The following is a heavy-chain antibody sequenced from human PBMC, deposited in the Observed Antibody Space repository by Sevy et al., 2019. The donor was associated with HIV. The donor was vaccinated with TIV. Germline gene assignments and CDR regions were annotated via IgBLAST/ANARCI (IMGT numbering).Heavy chain of an antibody. J-gene: IGHJ6*02. CDR1: GYIFTSYG. D-gene: IGHD6-19*01. Sequence: ASVKVSCKASGYIFTSYGISWVRQAPGQGLEWMGWISAYNGNTNYAQKLQGRVTMTTDTSTSTAYMELRSLRSDDTAVYYCARFGVAGRRAPRETYYYYGMDVWGQGTTVTVSS. CDR3: ARFGVAGRRAPRETYYYYGMDV. V-gene: IGHV1-18*01. CDR2: ISAYNGNT.